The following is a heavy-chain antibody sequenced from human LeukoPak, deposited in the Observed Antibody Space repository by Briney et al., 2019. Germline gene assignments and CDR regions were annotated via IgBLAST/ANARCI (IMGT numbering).Heavy chain of an antibody. Sequence: ASVKVSCKASGYTFTGYYMHWVRQAPGQGLEWMGRINPNSGGTNYAQKFKGRVTMTRDTSISTAYMELSRLRSDDTAVYYCARTAPTYYDILTGYYISAPFDYWGQGTLVTVSS. J-gene: IGHJ4*02. V-gene: IGHV1-2*06. CDR2: INPNSGGT. CDR3: ARTAPTYYDILTGYYISAPFDY. D-gene: IGHD3-9*01. CDR1: GYTFTGYY.